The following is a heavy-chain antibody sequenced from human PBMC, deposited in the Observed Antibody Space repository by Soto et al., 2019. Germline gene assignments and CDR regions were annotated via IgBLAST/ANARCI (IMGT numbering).Heavy chain of an antibody. CDR2: ISPDGSSK. CDR3: ARGFRSHPDY. V-gene: IGHV3-7*01. J-gene: IGHJ4*02. CDR1: GFTFTRQW. Sequence: GWSLRLSCVDSGFTFTRQWMDWFRRTPGQVLEFVDKISPDGSSKDYVDSVKGRFTISRDNAKNSLYLQMNTLRAEDTAVYYCARGFRSHPDYWGQGTLVTVSS.